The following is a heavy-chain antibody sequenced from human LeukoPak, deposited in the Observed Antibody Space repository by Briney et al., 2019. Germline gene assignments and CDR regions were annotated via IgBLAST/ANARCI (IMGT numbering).Heavy chain of an antibody. CDR3: ARLTVTTGGVEY. CDR1: GGSIRSSSYY. D-gene: IGHD4-17*01. Sequence: SETLSLTCTVSGGSIRSSSYYWGWIRQPPGKGLEWIGTFYYGGRTYYNPSLKSRLTISVDTSKNQFSLKLSAVTAADTAVYYGARLTVTTGGVEYWGQGTLVTVSS. J-gene: IGHJ4*02. V-gene: IGHV4-39*01. CDR2: FYYGGRT.